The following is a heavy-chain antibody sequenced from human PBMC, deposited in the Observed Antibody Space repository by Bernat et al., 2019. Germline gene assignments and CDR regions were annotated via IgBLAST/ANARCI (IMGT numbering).Heavy chain of an antibody. V-gene: IGHV3-30*18. Sequence: QVQLVESGGGVVQPGRSLRLSCAASGFTFSSYGMHWVRQAPGKGLEWVAVISYDGSNKYYADSVKCRFTISRDNSKNTLYLQMNSLRAEDTAVYYCAKLPVAARPYYYYYGMDVWGQGTTVTVSS. CDR1: GFTFSSYG. J-gene: IGHJ6*02. D-gene: IGHD6-6*01. CDR3: AKLPVAARPYYYYYGMDV. CDR2: ISYDGSNK.